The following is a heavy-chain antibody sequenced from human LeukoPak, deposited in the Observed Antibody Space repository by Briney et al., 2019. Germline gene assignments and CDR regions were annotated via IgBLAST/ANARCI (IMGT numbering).Heavy chain of an antibody. V-gene: IGHV1-2*02. CDR1: GYTFTDYY. Sequence: ASVKVSCQASGYTFTDYYMHWVRQAPGQGLEWMGGINPNRGGPNYAQNSQGSVTMTTDTSISTAYMEVSRLRSDDTAVYYCARVRIGQQLDKYYYGAMDVWGQGTTVAVSS. CDR2: INPNRGGP. J-gene: IGHJ6*02. D-gene: IGHD6-13*01. CDR3: ARVRIGQQLDKYYYGAMDV.